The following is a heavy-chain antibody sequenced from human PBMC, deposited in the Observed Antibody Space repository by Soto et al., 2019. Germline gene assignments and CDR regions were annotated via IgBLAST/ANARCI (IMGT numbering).Heavy chain of an antibody. CDR3: ARVVVANNGMDV. D-gene: IGHD2-15*01. CDR2: IYYSGST. Sequence: QVQLQESGPGLVKPSETLSLTCTVSGGSVSSGSYYWSWIRQPPGKGLEWIGYIYYSGSTNYNPSLKSRVTISVDTSKNQFSLKLSSVTAADTAVYYCARVVVANNGMDVWGQGTTVTVSS. J-gene: IGHJ6*02. V-gene: IGHV4-61*01. CDR1: GGSVSSGSYY.